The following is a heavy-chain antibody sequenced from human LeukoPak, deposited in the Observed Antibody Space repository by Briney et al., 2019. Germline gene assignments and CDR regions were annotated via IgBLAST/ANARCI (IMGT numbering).Heavy chain of an antibody. V-gene: IGHV3-23*01. Sequence: GGSLRLSCAASGFTFSSYAMSWVRQAPGKGLEWVSAISGSGGSTYYADSVKGRFTISRDNSKNTLYLQMNSLRAEDTAVYYCAKGTYYYDSSGYPLDYWGQGILVTVSS. CDR3: AKGTYYYDSSGYPLDY. J-gene: IGHJ4*02. D-gene: IGHD3-22*01. CDR2: ISGSGGST. CDR1: GFTFSSYA.